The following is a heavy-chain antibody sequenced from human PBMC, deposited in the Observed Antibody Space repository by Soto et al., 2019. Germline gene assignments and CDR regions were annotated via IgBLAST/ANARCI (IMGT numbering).Heavy chain of an antibody. Sequence: SVKVSCKATGYSFKNYAVHWVRQAPGQRLEWMGFTNEGSGNTRFSQKFQGRISITRDTSASTVYLDLSSLTSEDTAIYYCARDDRSVSGVVTLDHWGPGTLVTVSS. CDR2: TNEGSGNT. J-gene: IGHJ4*02. D-gene: IGHD3-3*01. CDR3: ARDDRSVSGVVTLDH. CDR1: GYSFKNYA. V-gene: IGHV1-3*01.